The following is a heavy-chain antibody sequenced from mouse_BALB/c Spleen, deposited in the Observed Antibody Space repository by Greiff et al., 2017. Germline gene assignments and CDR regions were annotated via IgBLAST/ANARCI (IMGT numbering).Heavy chain of an antibody. J-gene: IGHJ2*01. Sequence: VQLQQSGAELVKPGASVKLSCTASGFNIKDTYMHWVKQRPGHGLEWIGEILPGSGSTNYNQKFKDKATLTADKSSSTAYMQLSSLTSEDSAVYYCARRDYDKGYYFDYWGQGTTLTVSS. CDR3: ARRDYDKGYYFDY. V-gene: IGHV14-3*02. CDR1: GFNIKDTY. CDR2: ILPGSGST. D-gene: IGHD2-4*01.